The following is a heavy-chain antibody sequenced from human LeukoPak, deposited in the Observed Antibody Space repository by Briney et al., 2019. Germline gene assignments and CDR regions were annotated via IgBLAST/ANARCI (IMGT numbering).Heavy chain of an antibody. CDR2: INHSGST. CDR1: GGSFSGYY. D-gene: IGHD5-24*01. Sequence: SETLSLTCAVYGGSFSGYYWSWIRQPPGKGLEWIGEINHSGSTNYNPSLKSRVTISVDTSKNQFSLKLSSVTAADTAVYYCARGLSDGYASDYWGQGTLVTVSS. CDR3: ARGLSDGYASDY. V-gene: IGHV4-34*01. J-gene: IGHJ4*02.